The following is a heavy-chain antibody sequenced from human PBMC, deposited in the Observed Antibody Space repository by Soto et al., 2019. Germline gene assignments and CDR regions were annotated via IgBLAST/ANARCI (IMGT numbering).Heavy chain of an antibody. D-gene: IGHD3-10*01. CDR2: ISSSSSYI. CDR3: ARDSPRVLLWIPSWYFDL. V-gene: IGHV3-21*01. J-gene: IGHJ2*01. CDR1: GFTFSSYS. Sequence: EVQLVESGGGLVKPGGSLRLSCAASGFTFSSYSMNWVRQAPGKGLEWVSSISSSSSYIYYADSVKGRFTISRDNAKNSLYLQMNSLRAEDTAVYYCARDSPRVLLWIPSWYFDLWGRGTLVTVSS.